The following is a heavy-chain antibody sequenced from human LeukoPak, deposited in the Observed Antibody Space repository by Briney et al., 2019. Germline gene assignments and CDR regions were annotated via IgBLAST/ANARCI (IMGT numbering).Heavy chain of an antibody. Sequence: GGSLRLSCAASGFTFSTYEMNWVRQAPGKGLEWVSYISGGGSSIHYADSVKGRFTISRDNAKNSLYLQMNSLRAEDTAVYHCVRQISRYCSGGTCYSGWEFYFDSWGQGTPVTVSS. J-gene: IGHJ4*02. CDR3: VRQISRYCSGGTCYSGWEFYFDS. CDR2: ISGGGSSI. V-gene: IGHV3-48*03. CDR1: GFTFSTYE. D-gene: IGHD2-15*01.